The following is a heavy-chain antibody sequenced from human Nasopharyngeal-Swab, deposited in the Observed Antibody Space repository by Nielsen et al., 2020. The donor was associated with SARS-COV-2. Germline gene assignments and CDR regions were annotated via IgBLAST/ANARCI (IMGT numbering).Heavy chain of an antibody. CDR2: ISSSSSYI. V-gene: IGHV3-21*01. J-gene: IGHJ6*02. Sequence: GESLKISCVASGFTFSGYSMNWVRQAPGKGLEWVSSISSSSSYIYYADSVKGRFTISRDNAKNSLYLQMNSLRAEDTAVYYCARDGLDYDFWSAYFMDVWGQGTTVTVSS. CDR3: ARDGLDYDFWSAYFMDV. D-gene: IGHD3-3*01. CDR1: GFTFSGYS.